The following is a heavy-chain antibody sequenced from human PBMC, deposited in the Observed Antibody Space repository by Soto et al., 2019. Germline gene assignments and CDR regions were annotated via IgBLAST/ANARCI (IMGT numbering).Heavy chain of an antibody. V-gene: IGHV1-69*18. CDR1: GGTFSTYG. Sequence: QVQLVQSGAEVRKPGSSVTVSCKASGGTFSTYGITWVRQAPGQGLEWMGNIIPLIGTANYAQRFRGRVTITADESTTTAYMELTSLRSEDTAVYYCAMVVMTTVPASFYYGLDVWGQWTTVTVSS. D-gene: IGHD4-4*01. CDR3: AMVVMTTVPASFYYGLDV. J-gene: IGHJ6*02. CDR2: IIPLIGTA.